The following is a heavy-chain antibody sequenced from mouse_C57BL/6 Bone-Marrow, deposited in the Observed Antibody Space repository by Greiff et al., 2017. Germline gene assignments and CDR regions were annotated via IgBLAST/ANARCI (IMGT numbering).Heavy chain of an antibody. CDR2: IRSKSNNYAT. V-gene: IGHV10-1*01. Sequence: EVKLVESGGGLVQPKGSLKLSCAASGFSFNTYAMNWVRQAPGKGLEWVARIRSKSNNYATYYAVTVKDRFTISRDDSARMLQLQMNDFKPEDTAMYDGGRHAYYGRSAIDYWGQGTSVTVSS. D-gene: IGHD1-1*01. CDR1: GFSFNTYA. CDR3: GRHAYYGRSAIDY. J-gene: IGHJ4*01.